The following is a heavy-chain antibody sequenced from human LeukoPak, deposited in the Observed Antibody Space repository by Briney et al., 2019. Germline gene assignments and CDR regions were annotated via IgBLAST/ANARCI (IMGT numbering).Heavy chain of an antibody. CDR3: AKHYCSDASCSVFSFDP. Sequence: PGGSLRLSCAASGFTFNNYAMNWVRQAPGKGLEWVSSICGNCGTAYYVDYVKGRFTISRDNSKNTLYLQMNSLRAEDTAVYYCAKHYCSDASCSVFSFDPWGQGTLVTVSS. J-gene: IGHJ5*02. D-gene: IGHD2-2*01. CDR2: ICGNCGTA. CDR1: GFTFNNYA. V-gene: IGHV3-23*01.